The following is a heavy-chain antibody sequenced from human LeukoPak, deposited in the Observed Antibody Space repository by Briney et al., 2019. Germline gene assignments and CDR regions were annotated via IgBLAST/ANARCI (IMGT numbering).Heavy chain of an antibody. CDR2: VSYDGSKK. CDR3: ARSGGLGNYYEPFDI. J-gene: IGHJ3*02. CDR1: GFTFSSYG. D-gene: IGHD3-10*01. V-gene: IGHV3-30*03. Sequence: GGSLRLSCAASGFTFSSYGMHWVRQTPGKGLEWVAVVSYDGSKKYSADSVRGRFTISRDNSKNTMYLQMNSLRAEDTAVYYCARSGGLGNYYEPFDIWGQGTMVTVSS.